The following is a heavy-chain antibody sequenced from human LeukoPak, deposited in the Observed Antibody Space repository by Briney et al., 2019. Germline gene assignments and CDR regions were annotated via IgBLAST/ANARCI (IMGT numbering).Heavy chain of an antibody. CDR2: IYWDDDK. CDR3: AHRPQYDILTGYYIGGDYFDY. CDR1: GFSLSTSGVG. J-gene: IGHJ4*02. Sequence: SGPTLVKPTQTLTLTCTFSGFSLSTSGVGVGWIRQPPGKALEWLALIYWDDDKRYSPSLKSRLTITKDTSINQVVLTMTNMDPVDTATFFCAHRPQYDILTGYYIGGDYFDYWGQGTLVTVSS. D-gene: IGHD3-9*01. V-gene: IGHV2-5*02.